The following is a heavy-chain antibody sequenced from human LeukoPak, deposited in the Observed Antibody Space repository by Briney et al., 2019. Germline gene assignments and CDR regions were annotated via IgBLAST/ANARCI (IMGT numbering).Heavy chain of an antibody. Sequence: ASVKVSCKASGYTFTGYYMHWVRQAPGQGLEWMGWINPNSGGTNYAQKFQGRVTMTRDTSISTAYMELSRLRSDDTAVYYCASLGYCSSTSCHGEERENDYWGQGTLVTVSS. V-gene: IGHV1-2*02. CDR2: INPNSGGT. CDR3: ASLGYCSSTSCHGEERENDY. D-gene: IGHD2-2*01. J-gene: IGHJ4*02. CDR1: GYTFTGYY.